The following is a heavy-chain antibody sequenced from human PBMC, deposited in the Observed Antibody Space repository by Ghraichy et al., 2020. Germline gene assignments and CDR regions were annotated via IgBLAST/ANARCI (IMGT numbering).Heavy chain of an antibody. Sequence: SETLSLTCTVSGGSISSSSYYWGWIRQPPGKGLEWIGSIYYSGSTYYNPSLKSRVTISVDTSKNQFSLKLSSVTAADTAVYYCASLRLTTPRRGVDYWGQGTLVTVSS. V-gene: IGHV4-39*01. J-gene: IGHJ4*02. CDR1: GGSISSSSYY. CDR3: ASLRLTTPRRGVDY. D-gene: IGHD4-17*01. CDR2: IYYSGST.